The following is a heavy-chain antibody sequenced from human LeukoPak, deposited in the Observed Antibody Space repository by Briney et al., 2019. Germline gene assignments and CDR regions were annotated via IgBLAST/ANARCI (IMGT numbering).Heavy chain of an antibody. Sequence: SETLSLTCTVSGGSISSSSYYWGWIRQPPGKGLEWIGSIYYSGSTNYNPSLKSRVTISVDTSKNQFSLKLSSVTAADTAVYYCARLTTEYYYDSSGYYRRLGAFDIWGQGTMVTVSS. D-gene: IGHD3-22*01. J-gene: IGHJ3*02. CDR3: ARLTTEYYYDSSGYYRRLGAFDI. CDR1: GGSISSSSYY. V-gene: IGHV4-39*07. CDR2: IYYSGST.